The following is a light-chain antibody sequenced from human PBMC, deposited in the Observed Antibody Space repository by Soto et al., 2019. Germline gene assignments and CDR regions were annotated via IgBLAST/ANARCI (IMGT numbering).Light chain of an antibody. Sequence: QCVLSQPPSVSAAPGRRVTISCSGTSSNIGDNYVSWYQHLPETAPKLLIYDNSHRPSGIPDRFSGSKSGTSATLGITGLQTGDEADYYCGTWDNSLRALVFGTGTKVTVL. CDR2: DNS. V-gene: IGLV1-51*01. CDR3: GTWDNSLRALV. J-gene: IGLJ1*01. CDR1: SSNIGDNY.